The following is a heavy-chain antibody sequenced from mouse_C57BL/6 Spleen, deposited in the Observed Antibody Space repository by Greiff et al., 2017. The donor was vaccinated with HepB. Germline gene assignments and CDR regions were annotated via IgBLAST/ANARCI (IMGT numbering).Heavy chain of an antibody. D-gene: IGHD2-1*01. V-gene: IGHV5-6*01. Sequence: EVQLVESGGDLVKPGGSLKLSCAASGFTFSSYGMSWVRQTPDKRLEWVATISSGGSYTYYPDSVKGRFTISRDNAKNTLYLQMSSLKSEDTAMYYCARHEEDGNFSYYFDYWGQGTTLTVSS. J-gene: IGHJ2*01. CDR2: ISSGGSYT. CDR3: ARHEEDGNFSYYFDY. CDR1: GFTFSSYG.